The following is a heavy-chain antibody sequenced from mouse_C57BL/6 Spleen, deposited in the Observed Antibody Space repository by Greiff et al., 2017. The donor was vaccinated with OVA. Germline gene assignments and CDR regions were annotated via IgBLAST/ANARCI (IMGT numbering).Heavy chain of an antibody. Sequence: EVKLMESGEGLVKPGGSLKLSCAASGFTFSSYAMSWVRQTPEKRLEWVAYISSGGDYIYYADTVKGRFTISRDNARNTLYLQMSSLKSEDTAMYYCTRDRSRGDYDAMEDWGQGTSVTVSS. CDR1: GFTFSSYA. J-gene: IGHJ4*01. CDR2: ISSGGDYI. CDR3: TRDRSRGDYDAMED. V-gene: IGHV5-9-1*02.